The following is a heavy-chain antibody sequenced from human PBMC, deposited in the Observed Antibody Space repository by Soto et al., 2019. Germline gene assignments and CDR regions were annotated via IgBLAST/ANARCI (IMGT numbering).Heavy chain of an antibody. D-gene: IGHD3-16*01. V-gene: IGHV3-33*01. Sequence: QVQLVESGGGVVQPGRSLRLSCAASGFTFSSYGMHWVRQAPGKGLEWVAVIWYDGSNKYYADSVKGRFTISRDNSKTTLYLQMNSLRAEDTAVYYCARDAIYAGWGMELYYYYGMDVWGQGTTVTVSS. CDR3: ARDAIYAGWGMELYYYYGMDV. J-gene: IGHJ6*02. CDR2: IWYDGSNK. CDR1: GFTFSSYG.